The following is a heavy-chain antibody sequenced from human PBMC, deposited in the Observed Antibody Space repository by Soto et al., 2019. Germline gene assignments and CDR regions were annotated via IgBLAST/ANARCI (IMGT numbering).Heavy chain of an antibody. CDR3: AKSPNFYCSSPNCYQFDFDF. CDR2: ISYDGRDK. D-gene: IGHD2-2*01. J-gene: IGHJ4*02. Sequence: QEQLVESGGGVVQPGRSLRLSCAASGFTFNTYGMHWVRQAPGKGLEWVAVISYDGRDKYYADSVQGRFIISRDNSKNTRYLQMNSLRAEDTAIYYCAKSPNFYCSSPNCYQFDFDFWGQGALVTVSS. CDR1: GFTFNTYG. V-gene: IGHV3-30*18.